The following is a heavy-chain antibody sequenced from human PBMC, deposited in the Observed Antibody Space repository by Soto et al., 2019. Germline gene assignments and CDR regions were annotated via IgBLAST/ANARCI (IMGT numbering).Heavy chain of an antibody. CDR2: IYYSGST. Sequence: ESLARTCXVSGGSISSYYWSWIRQPPGKGLEWIGYIYYSGSTNYNPSLKSRVTISVDTSKNQFSLKLSSVTAADTAVYYCARCRSTSCHLFDYWGQGTLVTVSS. V-gene: IGHV4-59*01. D-gene: IGHD2-2*01. J-gene: IGHJ4*02. CDR1: GGSISSYY. CDR3: ARCRSTSCHLFDY.